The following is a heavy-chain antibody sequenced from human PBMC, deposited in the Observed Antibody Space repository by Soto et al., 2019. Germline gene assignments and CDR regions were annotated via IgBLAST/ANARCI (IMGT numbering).Heavy chain of an antibody. D-gene: IGHD2-2*01. J-gene: IGHJ6*03. CDR2: ISSSSSYI. CDR1: GFTFSSYS. CDR3: ASGPYCSSTSCYADYYYYYYMDV. V-gene: IGHV3-21*01. Sequence: EVQLVESGGGLVKPGGSLRLSCAASGFTFSSYSMNWVRQAPGKGLEWVSSISSSSSYIYYADSVKGRFTISRDNAKNSLYLQMNSLSAEDTAVYYCASGPYCSSTSCYADYYYYYYMDVWGKGTTVTVSS.